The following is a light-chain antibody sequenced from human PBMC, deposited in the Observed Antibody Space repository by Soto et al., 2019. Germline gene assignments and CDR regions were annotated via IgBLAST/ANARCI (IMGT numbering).Light chain of an antibody. V-gene: IGLV2-14*01. J-gene: IGLJ1*01. CDR3: SSYTSSSSLV. Sequence: QSALTQPASVSGSPGQSITISCTGTSSDVGGYKYVSWYQQHPGKAPKLMIYEVSNRPSGVSNRFSGSKSGNTASLTISGLQVEDEADYYCSSYTSSSSLVFGTGTKVTAL. CDR1: SSDVGGYKY. CDR2: EVS.